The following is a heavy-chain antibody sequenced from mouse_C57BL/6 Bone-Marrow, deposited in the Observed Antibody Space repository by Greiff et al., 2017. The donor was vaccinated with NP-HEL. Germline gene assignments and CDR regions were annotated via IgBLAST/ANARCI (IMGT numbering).Heavy chain of an antibody. D-gene: IGHD2-4*01. CDR3: ARHYDCLYYFDY. Sequence: VKLQESGAELVKPGASVKMSCKASGYTFTSYWITWVKQRPGQGLEWIGDIYPGSGSTNYNEKFKSKATLTVDTSSSTAYMQLSSLTSEDSAVYYCARHYDCLYYFDYWGQGTTLTVSS. J-gene: IGHJ2*01. CDR1: GYTFTSYW. CDR2: IYPGSGST. V-gene: IGHV1-55*01.